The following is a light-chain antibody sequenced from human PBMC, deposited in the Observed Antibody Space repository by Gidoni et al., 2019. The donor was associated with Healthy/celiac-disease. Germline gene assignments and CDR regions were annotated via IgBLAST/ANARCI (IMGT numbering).Light chain of an antibody. CDR1: SSDIGGYNY. V-gene: IGLV2-14*01. Sequence: QSALTQPAPVSGSPGQSPTISCTGTSSDIGGYNYVSWYQQHPGKAPKLMIYDVSTRPSGVSNRFSGSKSGNTASLTISGLQAEDEADYYCSSYTSSSTLGLFGGGTKLTVL. CDR3: SSYTSSSTLGL. CDR2: DVS. J-gene: IGLJ2*01.